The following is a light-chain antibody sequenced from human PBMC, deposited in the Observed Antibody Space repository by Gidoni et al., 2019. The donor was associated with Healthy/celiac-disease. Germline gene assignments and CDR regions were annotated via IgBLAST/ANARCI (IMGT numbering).Light chain of an antibody. CDR2: QDS. J-gene: IGLJ2*01. Sequence: SYELTPPLSVSVSPGQTASITCSGDKLGDKYACWYQQKPGQSPVLVIYQDSKRPSGIAERFSGSNSGNTATLTISGTQAMDEADYYCQAWDSSTVVFGGGTKLTVL. CDR3: QAWDSSTVV. V-gene: IGLV3-1*01. CDR1: KLGDKY.